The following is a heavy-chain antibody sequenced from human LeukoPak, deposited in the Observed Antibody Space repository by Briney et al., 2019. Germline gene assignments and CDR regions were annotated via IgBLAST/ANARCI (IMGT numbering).Heavy chain of an antibody. J-gene: IGHJ1*01. CDR2: VYPADSDT. CDR1: GYSFTSYW. D-gene: IGHD3-16*01. V-gene: IGHV5-51*01. CDR3: ARPGEADLAGYIHH. Sequence: GESLKSSCNGSGYSFTSYWIPWVREMPGQGLEWIGVVYPADSDTRYSRSFQGQVTISVDKSMKTAYLEWSNLKASDTAMYYCARPGEADLAGYIHHWLQGTLVTVSS.